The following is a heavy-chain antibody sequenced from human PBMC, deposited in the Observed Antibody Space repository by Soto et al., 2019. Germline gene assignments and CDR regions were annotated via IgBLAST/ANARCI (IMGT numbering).Heavy chain of an antibody. CDR2: IIPIFGTA. V-gene: IGHV1-69*13. CDR3: ARGMSIATIFAYYYYGMDV. CDR1: GGTFSSYA. Sequence: SVKVSCKASGGTFSSYAISWVRQAPGQGLEWMGGIIPIFGTANYAQKFQGRVTITADESTSTAYMELSSLRSEDTAVYYCARGMSIATIFAYYYYGMDVWDQGTTVTVSS. D-gene: IGHD3-3*01. J-gene: IGHJ6*02.